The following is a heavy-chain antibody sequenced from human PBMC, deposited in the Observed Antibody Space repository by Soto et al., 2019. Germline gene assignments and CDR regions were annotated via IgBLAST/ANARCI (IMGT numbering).Heavy chain of an antibody. CDR1: GFMFGNYA. D-gene: IGHD2-21*01. J-gene: IGHJ3*01. CDR2: ITGIYGRT. Sequence: GGSLRHSCVGSGFMFGNYAMSWVRQAPGKGLEWVSSITGIYGRTYYADSVKGRFTISRDNPKNTLYLQMNNLRAEDTAMFYCAKDRGPYCFD. CDR3: AKDRGPYCFD. V-gene: IGHV3-23*01.